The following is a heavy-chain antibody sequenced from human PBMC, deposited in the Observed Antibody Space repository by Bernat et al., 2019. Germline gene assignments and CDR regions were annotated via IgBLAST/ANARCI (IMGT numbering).Heavy chain of an antibody. J-gene: IGHJ4*02. Sequence: QVQLKQWGAGLLKPSETLSLTCAVYGGSFSGYYWSWIRQPPGKGLEWIGEINHSGSTNYNPSLKSRVTISVDTSKNQFSLKLSSVTAADTAVYYCARVPARTTVPYFDYWGQGTLVTVSS. V-gene: IGHV4-34*01. D-gene: IGHD4-11*01. CDR1: GGSFSGYY. CDR3: ARVPARTTVPYFDY. CDR2: INHSGST.